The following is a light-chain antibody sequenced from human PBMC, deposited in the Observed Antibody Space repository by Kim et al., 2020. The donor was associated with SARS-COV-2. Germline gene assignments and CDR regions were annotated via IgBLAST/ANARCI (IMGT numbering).Light chain of an antibody. CDR1: QDISHF. CDR2: DAS. V-gene: IGKV1-33*01. J-gene: IGKJ5*01. CDR3: QQYENLPPT. Sequence: DIQMTQSPSSLSASVGDRVTITCHASQDISHFLNWYKQKPGKAPKLLIYDASNLATGVPSRFSGGGSGTDFTFTISSLQPEDIATYYCQQYENLPPTFGQGTRLEIK.